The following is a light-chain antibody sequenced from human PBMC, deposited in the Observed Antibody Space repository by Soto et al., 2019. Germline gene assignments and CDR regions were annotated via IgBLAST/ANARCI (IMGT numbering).Light chain of an antibody. CDR1: QSIHTS. Sequence: VLTQSPATLSLSPGERATLSCRASQSIHTSLAWYRQKPGQPPRLVVYDSTLTANGVPDRFVGSSSGTEFTLTINSLVPEDFAVYYCQQRSVWPPITFGQGTRLEIK. CDR3: QQRSVWPPIT. V-gene: IGKV3-11*01. CDR2: DST. J-gene: IGKJ5*01.